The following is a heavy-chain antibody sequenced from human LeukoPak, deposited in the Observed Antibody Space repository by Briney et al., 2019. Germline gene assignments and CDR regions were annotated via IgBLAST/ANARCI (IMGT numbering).Heavy chain of an antibody. D-gene: IGHD1-1*01. CDR1: GYSISSGYY. J-gene: IGHJ4*02. CDR3: ARLPFPNWDADYDY. Sequence: SETLSLTCAVSGYSISSGYYWGWIRQPPGKGLEWIGSIYHSGSTYYNPSLKSRVTISVDTSKNQFSLKLSSVTAADTAVYYCARLPFPNWDADYDYWGQGTLVTVSS. CDR2: IYHSGST. V-gene: IGHV4-38-2*01.